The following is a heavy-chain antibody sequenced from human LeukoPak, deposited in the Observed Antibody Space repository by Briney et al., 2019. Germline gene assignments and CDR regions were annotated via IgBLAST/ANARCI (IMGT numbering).Heavy chain of an antibody. CDR1: GGSFSGYY. CDR3: ARGDRAVASFYYFDY. J-gene: IGHJ4*02. Sequence: PSETLSLTCAVYGGSFSGYYWSWIRQPPGKGLEWIGKINRSGSTNYNPSLKSRVTISVDTSKNQFSLKLSSVTAADTAVYYCARGDRAVASFYYFDYWGQGTLVTVSS. D-gene: IGHD6-19*01. CDR2: INRSGST. V-gene: IGHV4-34*01.